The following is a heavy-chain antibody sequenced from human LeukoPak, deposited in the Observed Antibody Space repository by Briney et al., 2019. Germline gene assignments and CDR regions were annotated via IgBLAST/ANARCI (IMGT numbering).Heavy chain of an antibody. CDR2: INPNSGGT. J-gene: IGHJ6*03. V-gene: IGHV1-2*02. D-gene: IGHD3-22*01. CDR3: ARDPRYYDSSGYPSYYYYYYMDV. CDR1: GYTFTGYY. Sequence: ASVKVSCKASGYTFTGYYMHWVRQAPGQGLGWMGWINPNSGGTNYAQNFQGRVTMTRDTSISTAYMELSRLRSDDTAVYYCARDPRYYDSSGYPSYYYYYYMDVWGKGTTVAVSS.